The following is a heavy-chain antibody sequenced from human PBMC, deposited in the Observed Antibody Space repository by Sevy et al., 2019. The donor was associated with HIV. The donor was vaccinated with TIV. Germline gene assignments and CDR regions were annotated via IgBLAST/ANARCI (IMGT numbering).Heavy chain of an antibody. CDR2: LSGYGGST. CDR3: AKDRITMIGXAXDX. CDR1: GFXFSSYA. Sequence: GGSLRLSCAASGFXFSSYAMSWVRQAPGKGLEWVSGLSGYGGSTYYADSVKGRFTISRDNSKNTLYLQMNSLRAEDTAVYYCAKDRITMIGXAXDXXGQGTMVTVSS. V-gene: IGHV3-23*01. D-gene: IGHD3-22*01. J-gene: IGHJ3*01.